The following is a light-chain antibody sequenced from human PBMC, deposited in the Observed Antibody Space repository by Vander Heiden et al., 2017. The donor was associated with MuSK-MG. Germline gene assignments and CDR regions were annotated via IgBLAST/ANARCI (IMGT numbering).Light chain of an antibody. V-gene: IGLV3-19*01. CDR2: GKN. J-gene: IGLJ1*01. CDR3: NSRDSSGNHYV. Sequence: SSELTQHPAVSVALGQTVRITCQGDSLRSYYASWYQQKPGQAAVLVIYGKNNRPSGIPDRFSGSSSGNTASLTITGAQAEDEADYYCNSRDSSGNHYVFGTGTKVTVL. CDR1: SLRSYY.